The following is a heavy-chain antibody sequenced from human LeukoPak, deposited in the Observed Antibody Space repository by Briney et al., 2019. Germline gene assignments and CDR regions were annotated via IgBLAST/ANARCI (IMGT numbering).Heavy chain of an antibody. D-gene: IGHD3-10*01. Sequence: GGSLRLSCAASGFTVSSNYMNWVRQAPGKGLEWVSSISSSSSYIYYADSVKGRFTISRDNAKNSLYLQMNSLRAEDTAVYYCARSRLGGSGSYIIYYYYYYMDVWGKGTTVTVSS. CDR3: ARSRLGGSGSYIIYYYYYYMDV. CDR1: GFTVSSNY. CDR2: ISSSSSYI. J-gene: IGHJ6*03. V-gene: IGHV3-21*01.